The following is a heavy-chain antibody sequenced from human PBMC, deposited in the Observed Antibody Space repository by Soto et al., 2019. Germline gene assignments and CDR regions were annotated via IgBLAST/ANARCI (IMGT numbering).Heavy chain of an antibody. Sequence: QVQLVQSGAEVEKPGSSVKVSCKSSGGTFSTYAIHWVRQAPGQGLEWMGRIIPLFGTANYTQKLKGRVTITSDESTRTSYSELSSLKSEDTAVDYCARGARLTWFAWKTERSNNGLDVWSQGTTETVS. D-gene: IGHD3-10*01. CDR2: IIPLFGTA. J-gene: IGHJ6*02. CDR3: ARGARLTWFAWKTERSNNGLDV. CDR1: GGTFSTYA. V-gene: IGHV1-69*01.